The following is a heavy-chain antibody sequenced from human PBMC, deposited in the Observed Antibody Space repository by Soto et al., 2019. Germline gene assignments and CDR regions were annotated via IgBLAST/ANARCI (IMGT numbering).Heavy chain of an antibody. CDR3: ARGAYCSGGSCYVASPYYFDY. CDR1: GGSISSYY. D-gene: IGHD2-15*01. CDR2: INHSGST. V-gene: IGHV4-34*01. J-gene: IGHJ4*02. Sequence: SETLSLTCIVSGGSISSYYWSWIRQPPGKGLEWIGEINHSGSTNYNPSLKSRVTISVDTSKNQFSLKLSSVTAADTAVYYCARGAYCSGGSCYVASPYYFDYWGQGTLVTVSS.